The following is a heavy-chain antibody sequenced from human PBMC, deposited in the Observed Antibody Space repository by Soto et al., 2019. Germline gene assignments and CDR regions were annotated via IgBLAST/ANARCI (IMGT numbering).Heavy chain of an antibody. D-gene: IGHD2-21*01. CDR3: ARSVSVPCAHIDY. Sequence: SETLTVTCSVSGGSISGSYWSWIRQSPGKGLEWLGYVYYTGSTNYSPSLRSRVSISVDTSKNEFSLRLSSVTAADTAVYFCARSVSVPCAHIDYWGQGTQVTVSS. V-gene: IGHV4-59*01. CDR2: VYYTGST. CDR1: GGSISGSY. J-gene: IGHJ4*02.